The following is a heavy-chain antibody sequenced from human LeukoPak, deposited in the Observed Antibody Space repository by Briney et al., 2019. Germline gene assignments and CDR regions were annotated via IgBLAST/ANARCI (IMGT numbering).Heavy chain of an antibody. CDR3: AREEFLHEIDSSGYFVY. Sequence: SETLSLTCTVSGGSITGYYWNWIRQPAGQGLEWLGRVYSSGVANYNPSLTSRVTMSVDTSKNQFSLKLTSLTAADTAVYYCAREEFLHEIDSSGYFVYWGQGTLVTVSS. CDR2: VYSSGVA. CDR1: GGSITGYY. J-gene: IGHJ4*02. D-gene: IGHD3-22*01. V-gene: IGHV4-4*07.